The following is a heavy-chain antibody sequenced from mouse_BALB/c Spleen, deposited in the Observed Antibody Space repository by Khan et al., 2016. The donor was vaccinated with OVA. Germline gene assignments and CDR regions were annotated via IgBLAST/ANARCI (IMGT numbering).Heavy chain of an antibody. CDR1: GYSFTSYY. CDR3: TRHGYVAWFTY. CDR2: IDPFSGGT. D-gene: IGHD2-2*01. J-gene: IGHJ3*01. Sequence: EVQLQESGPELMKPGASVKISCKASGYSFTSYYIHWVKESHGKSLEWIGYIDPFSGGTTYNQKFKGKATLTVDKSSNTAYIHLSNLTAEDSADYYCTRHGYVAWFTYWGQGTLVTVSA. V-gene: IGHV1S135*01.